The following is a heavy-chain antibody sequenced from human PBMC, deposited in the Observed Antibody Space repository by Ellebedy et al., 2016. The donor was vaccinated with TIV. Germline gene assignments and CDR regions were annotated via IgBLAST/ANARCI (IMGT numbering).Heavy chain of an antibody. Sequence: ESLKISXTVSGGSISSSYNYWVWIRQPPGKGLEWIGSIYSSGSTHYNAFLKSRLTISSDTSKNQFSLKLTSLTAADTAVYYCARGPAIDAFDIWGQGTMVTVSS. J-gene: IGHJ3*02. D-gene: IGHD2-2*01. CDR3: ARGPAIDAFDI. V-gene: IGHV4-39*07. CDR2: IYSSGST. CDR1: GGSISSSYNY.